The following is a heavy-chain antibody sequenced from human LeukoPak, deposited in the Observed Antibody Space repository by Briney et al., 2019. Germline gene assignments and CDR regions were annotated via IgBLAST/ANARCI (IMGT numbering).Heavy chain of an antibody. V-gene: IGHV1-2*04. CDR3: ARAVKGGSYFRYYYYGMGV. D-gene: IGHD1-26*01. J-gene: IGHJ6*02. CDR2: INPNSGGT. Sequence: VASVKVSCKASGYTFTGYYMHWVRQAPGQGLEWMGWINPNSGGTNYAQKFQGWVTMTRDTSISTAYMELSRLRSDDTAVYYCARAVKGGSYFRYYYYGMGVWGQGTTVTVSS. CDR1: GYTFTGYY.